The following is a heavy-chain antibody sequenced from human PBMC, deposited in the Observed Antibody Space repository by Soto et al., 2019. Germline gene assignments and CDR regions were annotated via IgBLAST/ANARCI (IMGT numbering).Heavy chain of an antibody. CDR1: GDSISSPKW. CDR3: AYSTGWYRHDV. D-gene: IGHD6-19*01. CDR2: LLHGGTT. Sequence: SETLSLTCAVSGDSISSPKWWTWLRQPPGKGLEWIGDLLHGGTTNYNPPLKSRVTLSVDTSQNQFSLNLTSVTAADTAIYYCAYSTGWYRHDVWGQGTSVT. J-gene: IGHJ3*01. V-gene: IGHV4-4*02.